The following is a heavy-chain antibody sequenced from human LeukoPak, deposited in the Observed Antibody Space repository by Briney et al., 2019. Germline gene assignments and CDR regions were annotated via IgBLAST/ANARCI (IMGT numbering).Heavy chain of an antibody. J-gene: IGHJ4*02. CDR2: ISTTSDYI. Sequence: GGSLSLSCAAYGFTFSGYSMNWVRQAPGKGLEWVSSISTTSDYIHYADSLKGRVAISRDNAKNSLYLQMNSLRAEDTAVYYCARGGIYSQGFDYWGQGSLVTVSS. CDR1: GFTFSGYS. CDR3: ARGGIYSQGFDY. D-gene: IGHD6-13*01. V-gene: IGHV3-21*01.